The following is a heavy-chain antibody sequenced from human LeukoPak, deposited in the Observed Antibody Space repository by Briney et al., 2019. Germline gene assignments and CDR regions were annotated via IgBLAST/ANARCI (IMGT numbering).Heavy chain of an antibody. CDR2: IRYDGSNK. D-gene: IGHD3-22*01. V-gene: IGHV3-30*02. CDR3: AKDYDSSGYYYVMYYFDY. CDR1: GFTFSSYG. Sequence: GGSLRLSCVASGFTFSSYGMHWVRQAPGKGLEWVAFIRYDGSNKYYADSVKGRFTISRDNSKNTLYLQMNRLRAEDTAVYYCAKDYDSSGYYYVMYYFDYWGQGTLVTVSS. J-gene: IGHJ4*02.